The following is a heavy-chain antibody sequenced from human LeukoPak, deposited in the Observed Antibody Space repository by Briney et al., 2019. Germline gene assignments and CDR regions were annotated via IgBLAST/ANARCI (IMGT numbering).Heavy chain of an antibody. J-gene: IGHJ4*02. V-gene: IGHV4-61*01. Sequence: SETLSLTCTVSGGSVSSGSYYWSWIRQPPGTGLEWLGYIYYSGSTNYNPSLKSRVTISVDTSKNQFSLKLSSVTAADTALYYCATEIYCGGDCYSDYWGQGTLVTVSS. CDR1: GGSVSSGSYY. CDR3: ATEIYCGGDCYSDY. D-gene: IGHD2-21*02. CDR2: IYYSGST.